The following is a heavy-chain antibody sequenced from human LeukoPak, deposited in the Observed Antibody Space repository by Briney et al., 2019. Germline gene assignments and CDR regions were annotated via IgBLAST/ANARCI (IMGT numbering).Heavy chain of an antibody. V-gene: IGHV1-8*01. J-gene: IGHJ5*02. D-gene: IGHD4-23*01. Sequence: ASVKVSCKASGYTFTNYDINWVRQATGQGLEWMGWMNPNNGNTGYAQKFQGRVTMTRDTSISTAFMELSSLRSEDTAVYYCARDFGGNSGWFDPWGQGTLVIVSS. CDR1: GYTFTNYD. CDR2: MNPNNGNT. CDR3: ARDFGGNSGWFDP.